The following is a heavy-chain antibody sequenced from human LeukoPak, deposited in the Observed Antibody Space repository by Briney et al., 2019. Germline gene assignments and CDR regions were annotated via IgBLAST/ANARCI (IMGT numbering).Heavy chain of an antibody. J-gene: IGHJ4*02. Sequence: GRSLRLSFAPSGSTFSSYAMRWVRQAPGRGLEWVSAISGSGGSTYYADSVKGRFTISRDNSKNTLYLQMNSLRAEDTAVYYCAKEMSASPNYYGSGSYYNAFDYWGQGTLVTVSS. CDR3: AKEMSASPNYYGSGSYYNAFDY. CDR1: GSTFSSYA. D-gene: IGHD3-10*01. CDR2: ISGSGGST. V-gene: IGHV3-23*01.